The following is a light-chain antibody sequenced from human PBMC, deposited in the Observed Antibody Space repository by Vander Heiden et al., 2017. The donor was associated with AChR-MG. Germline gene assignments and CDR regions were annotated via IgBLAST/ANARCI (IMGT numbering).Light chain of an antibody. CDR1: QGISNY. CDR2: AAS. Sequence: DIQMTQSPSSLSASVGDRVTITCRASQGISNYLAWYQQKPGKGPKLLIYAASTLQSGVPSRFSGSGYGTDFTLTISSRQPEDVAPYYCQKYNSYLALTFGGRTKVEIK. J-gene: IGKJ4*01. V-gene: IGKV1-27*01. CDR3: QKYNSYLALT.